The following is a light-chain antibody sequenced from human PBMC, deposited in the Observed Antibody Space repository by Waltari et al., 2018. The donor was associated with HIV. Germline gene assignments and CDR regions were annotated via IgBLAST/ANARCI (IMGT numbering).Light chain of an antibody. J-gene: IGLJ3*02. CDR2: DVH. CDR3: SSYTRTSTWV. V-gene: IGLV2-14*03. Sequence: QSALTQPASVPGSPGQGITISCTGSNSDIGAYTFVSWYQQHPGKAPKVMIYDVHTRPSGVSNRFSGSKSGNTASLSISGLQAEDEADYYCSSYTRTSTWVFGGGTKLTVL. CDR1: NSDIGAYTF.